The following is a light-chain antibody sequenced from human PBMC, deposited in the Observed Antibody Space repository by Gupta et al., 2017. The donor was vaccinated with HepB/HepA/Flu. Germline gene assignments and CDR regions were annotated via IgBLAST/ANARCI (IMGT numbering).Light chain of an antibody. J-gene: IGLJ3*02. CDR2: DNN. CDR3: GTWDSSLSAV. Sequence: QSVLSQSPSVSAPPGQTVTIPCSGSSPHIGNNYVSWYQQLPGTAPKLLIYDNNKRPPGIPDRFSGSQTGATATLGSTRLQTGDEAAYYCGTWDSSLSAVFGGGTKLTVL. V-gene: IGLV1-51*01. CDR1: SPHIGNNY.